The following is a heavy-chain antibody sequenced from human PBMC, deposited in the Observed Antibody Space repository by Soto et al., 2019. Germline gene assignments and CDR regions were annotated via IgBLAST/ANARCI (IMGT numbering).Heavy chain of an antibody. V-gene: IGHV2-5*02. J-gene: IGHJ4*02. D-gene: IGHD2-15*01. CDR1: GFSLGTSGVG. CDR3: AHRLCDSSCYWDVGFFDY. Sequence: SGPTLVNPPQTLTLTCTFSGFSLGTSGVGVGWIRQPPGKALECLALIYWDDDKRYSPSLKSRLSVTKDTSKNQVVLTMTNMDPVDTGTYYCAHRLCDSSCYWDVGFFDYWGQGSLVTVSS. CDR2: IYWDDDK.